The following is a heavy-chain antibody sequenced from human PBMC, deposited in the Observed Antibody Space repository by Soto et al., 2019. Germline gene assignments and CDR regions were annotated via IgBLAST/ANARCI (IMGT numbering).Heavy chain of an antibody. CDR3: AKETRIMXLGVVIPQDDFYYGMDV. V-gene: IGHV3-23*01. Sequence: GGSLRLSCSASGFAFNTYAMSWVRQAPGRGLEWVSGVSGSGGATYYAASVKGRFSVSRDKSKNILYLEMNSLRADDTAKYYCAKETRIMXLGVVIPQDDFYYGMDVWGLGTSVTVSS. CDR2: VSGSGGAT. CDR1: GFAFNTYA. J-gene: IGHJ6*02. D-gene: IGHD3-22*01.